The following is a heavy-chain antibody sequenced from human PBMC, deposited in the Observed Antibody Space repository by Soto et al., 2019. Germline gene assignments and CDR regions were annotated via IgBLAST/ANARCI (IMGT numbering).Heavy chain of an antibody. D-gene: IGHD5-12*01. CDR1: KFTFSIFD. CDR2: ISDSGDRT. J-gene: IGHJ4*02. V-gene: IGHV3-23*01. CDR3: IKGGWLDY. Sequence: EVHLLESGGGLVQPGGSLRLSCAASKFTFSIFDMSWVRQAPGKGLEWVSMISDSGDRTYYAGSVRGRFIMSRDNSKNTVYLQMDSLRAEDTAVYYCIKGGWLDYWGQGTLVTVYS.